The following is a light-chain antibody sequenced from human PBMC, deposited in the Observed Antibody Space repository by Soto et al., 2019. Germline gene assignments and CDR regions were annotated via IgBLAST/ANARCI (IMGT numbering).Light chain of an antibody. CDR3: QQISSYPLT. Sequence: DIQMTQSPPSLPASVGDRVTITCRASQGIGNYLAWYQQKPGQAPRLLIYDASSRATGIPDRFSGGGSGTDHTLTISRLEPEAFAVDYCQQISSYPLTFGGGTKVDIK. CDR2: DAS. CDR1: QGIGNY. J-gene: IGKJ4*01. V-gene: IGKV1-NL1*01.